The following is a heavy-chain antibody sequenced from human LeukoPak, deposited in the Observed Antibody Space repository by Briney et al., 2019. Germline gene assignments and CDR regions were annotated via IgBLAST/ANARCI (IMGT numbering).Heavy chain of an antibody. CDR3: ARVHRYCSSTSCYHHWFDP. Sequence: PSETLSLTCAVYGGSFSGYYWSWIRQPPGKGLEWIGEINHSESTNYNPSLKSRVTISVDTSKNQFSLKLSSVTAADTAVYYCARVHRYCSSTSCYHHWFDPWGQGTLVTVSS. CDR2: INHSEST. V-gene: IGHV4-34*01. CDR1: GGSFSGYY. D-gene: IGHD2-2*01. J-gene: IGHJ5*02.